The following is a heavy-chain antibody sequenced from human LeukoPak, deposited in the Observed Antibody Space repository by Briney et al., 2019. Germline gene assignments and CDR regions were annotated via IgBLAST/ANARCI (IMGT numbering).Heavy chain of an antibody. CDR1: GFSVSTSG. D-gene: IGHD6-19*01. V-gene: IGHV3-23*01. Sequence: GGSLRLSCTVSGFSVSTSGMSWVRQAQGKGLQTISAISVEGESAYYADSVKGRFTISRDNSKNTLYLQMNSLRVEDTAVYFCAQRYGNGWYPHWGQGSLVSVSS. CDR3: AQRYGNGWYPH. J-gene: IGHJ4*02. CDR2: ISVEGESA.